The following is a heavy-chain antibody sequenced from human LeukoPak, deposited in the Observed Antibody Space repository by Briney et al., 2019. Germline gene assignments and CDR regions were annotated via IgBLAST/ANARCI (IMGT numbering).Heavy chain of an antibody. Sequence: GGSLRLSCAASGFTFSSYSMNWVRQAPGKGLEWVSSISSSSSYIYYADSLKGRFTISRDNAKNSLYLQMNSLRAEDTAVYYCARGRYTSGRMFDYWGQGTLVTVSS. D-gene: IGHD6-19*01. V-gene: IGHV3-21*01. CDR1: GFTFSSYS. CDR2: ISSSSSYI. CDR3: ARGRYTSGRMFDY. J-gene: IGHJ4*02.